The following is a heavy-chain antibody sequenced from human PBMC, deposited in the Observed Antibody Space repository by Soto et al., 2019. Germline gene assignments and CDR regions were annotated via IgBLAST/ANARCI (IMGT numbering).Heavy chain of an antibody. CDR2: FYSGST. V-gene: IGHV4-39*01. Sequence: TLSLTCIVSGASISSRSSYWGWIRQPPGKGLEWVGTFYSGSTYNNPSLKSRVTISVDTSKNQFSLKLSSVAAEDTAIYYCATTRGIAVGGSFDHWGQGTLVTVSS. J-gene: IGHJ5*02. CDR1: GASISSRSSY. CDR3: ATTRGIAVGGSFDH. D-gene: IGHD6-13*01.